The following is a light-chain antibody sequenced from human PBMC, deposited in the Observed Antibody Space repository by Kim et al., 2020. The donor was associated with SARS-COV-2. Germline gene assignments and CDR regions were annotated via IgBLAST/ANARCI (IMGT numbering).Light chain of an antibody. J-gene: IGKJ1*01. CDR3: QQYRSYPWT. CDR2: RAS. Sequence: ASVGDRVTCTCRASQSIDDFLAWYQQKPGKAPKLLTYRASSLKIGVPSRFSGSGSGTEFTLTASSLQPDDFATYYCQQYRSYPWTFGQGTKVDIK. CDR1: QSIDDF. V-gene: IGKV1-5*03.